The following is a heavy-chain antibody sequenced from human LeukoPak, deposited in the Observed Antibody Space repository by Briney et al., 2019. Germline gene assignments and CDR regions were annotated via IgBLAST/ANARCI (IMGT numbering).Heavy chain of an antibody. CDR3: ARGTYSGSKYFQH. CDR2: ISSSSSTI. CDR1: GFTFSSYS. V-gene: IGHV3-48*01. Sequence: GGSLRLSCAASGFTFSSYSMNWVRQAPGKGLEWVSYISSSSSTIYYADSVKGRFTISRDNAKNSLYLQMNSLRAEDTAVYYCARGTYSGSKYFQHWGQGTLVTVSS. J-gene: IGHJ1*01. D-gene: IGHD6-6*01.